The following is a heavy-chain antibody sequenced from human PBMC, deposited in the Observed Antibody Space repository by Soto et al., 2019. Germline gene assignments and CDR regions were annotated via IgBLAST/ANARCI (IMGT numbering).Heavy chain of an antibody. CDR1: GGSINNYY. CDR3: AREADSTSFDY. Sequence: QVQLQESGPGLVKPSETLSLTCTVSGGSINNYYWSWIRQPPGKGLEWIGYVYYSGSTNYNPSLKSRVTISVDTSRNQFSLKLSSVTATDTAVYYCAREADSTSFDYWGQGTLVTVSS. CDR2: VYYSGST. J-gene: IGHJ4*02. D-gene: IGHD2-2*01. V-gene: IGHV4-59*01.